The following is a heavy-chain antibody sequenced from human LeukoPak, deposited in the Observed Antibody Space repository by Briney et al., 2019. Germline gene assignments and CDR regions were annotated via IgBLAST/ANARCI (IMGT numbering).Heavy chain of an antibody. Sequence: SETLSLTCTVSGGSISRYYWSWIRQPPGKGLEWIGYISYSGSTKYNPSLMSRVTISIDTSKNQFSLKLSSATAADTAVYYCARLDYYHFDYWGQGTVVTVSS. CDR3: ARLDYYHFDY. J-gene: IGHJ4*02. CDR1: GGSISRYY. CDR2: ISYSGST. D-gene: IGHD3-22*01. V-gene: IGHV4-59*01.